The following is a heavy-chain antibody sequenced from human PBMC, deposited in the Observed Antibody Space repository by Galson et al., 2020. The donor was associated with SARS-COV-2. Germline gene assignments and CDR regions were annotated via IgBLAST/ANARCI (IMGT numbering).Heavy chain of an antibody. CDR3: ATAPAVCSSTSGYYWFDP. CDR1: GYTLTELS. CDR2: FDPEDGET. Sequence: ASVKVSCKVSGYTLTELSMHWVRQAPGKGLEWMGGFDPEDGETIYAQKFQGRVTMTEDTSTDTAYMELSSLRSEDTAVYYCATAPAVCSSTSGYYWFDPWGQGTLVTVSS. J-gene: IGHJ5*02. D-gene: IGHD2-2*01. V-gene: IGHV1-24*01.